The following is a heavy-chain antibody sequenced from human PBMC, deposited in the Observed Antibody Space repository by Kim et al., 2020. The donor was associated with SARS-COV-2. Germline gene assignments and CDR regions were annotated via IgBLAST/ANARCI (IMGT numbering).Heavy chain of an antibody. V-gene: IGHV3-13*04. J-gene: IGHJ4*02. CDR2: IGTAGDT. CDR3: ARDFPLLLRFLEWLLFYFDY. CDR1: GFTFSSYD. D-gene: IGHD3-3*01. Sequence: GGSLRLSCAASGFTFSSYDMHWVRQATGKGLEWVSAIGTAGDTYYPGSVKGRFTISRENAKNSLYLQMNSLRAGDTAVYYCARDFPLLLRFLEWLLFYFDYWGQGTLVTVSS.